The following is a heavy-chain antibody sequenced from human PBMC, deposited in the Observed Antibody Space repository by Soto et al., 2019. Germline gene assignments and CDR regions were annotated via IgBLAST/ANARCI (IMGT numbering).Heavy chain of an antibody. D-gene: IGHD3-16*01. CDR3: ARQALSWHGGGGWLDP. CDR1: GFTFSASD. V-gene: IGHV3-13*01. Sequence: EVQLVESGGGSVQPGGSLGLSCAASGFTFSASDMHWVRQTTGGGLEWVAAIGTLHDTYYPDSVKGRFTISRDNARNSWILKMNSRRAGDTGFYYCARQALSWHGGGGWLDPWGQGTLVTVSS. CDR2: IGTLHDT. J-gene: IGHJ5*02.